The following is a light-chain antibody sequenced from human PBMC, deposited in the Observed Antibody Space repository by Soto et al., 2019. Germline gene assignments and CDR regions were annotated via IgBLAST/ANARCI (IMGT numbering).Light chain of an antibody. J-gene: IGKJ4*01. Sequence: EIVLTQSPGTLSLSPGERATLSCRASQSVSSSYLAWYQQKPGQAPRLLIYGASSKATGIPDRFSGSGSVTDFNLTISSLEPEDFEVYYCQQYGSSPLTFGGGTKVEIK. CDR3: QQYGSSPLT. CDR2: GAS. V-gene: IGKV3-20*01. CDR1: QSVSSSY.